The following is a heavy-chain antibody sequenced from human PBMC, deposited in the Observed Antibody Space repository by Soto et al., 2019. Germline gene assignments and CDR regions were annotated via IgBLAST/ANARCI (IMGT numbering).Heavy chain of an antibody. J-gene: IGHJ4*02. CDR1: GFPFSSYG. CDR2: ISYEGSNK. V-gene: IGHV3-30*03. D-gene: IGHD2-15*01. Sequence: QVQLVESGGGVVQPGRSLRLSCAASGFPFSSYGMHWVRQAPGKGLEWVGHISYEGSNKHYTDSVKGRFTISRDNSKNMLYLQMSSLRAEDTAVYYCAGGQDYFDYCGQGTRVSVSS. CDR3: AGGQDYFDY.